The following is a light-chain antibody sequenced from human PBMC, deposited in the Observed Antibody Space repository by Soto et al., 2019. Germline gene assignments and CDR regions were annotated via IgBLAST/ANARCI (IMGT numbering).Light chain of an antibody. V-gene: IGKV3-15*01. J-gene: IGKJ2*01. CDR3: QQYNNWPYT. Sequence: EIVMTQSPATLSVSPGERATLSCRASQSVSSNLAWYQQKPGQAPRLLICGASTRATGIPARFSGSGSGTEFTLTFSSLQSEDFAVYYCQQYNNWPYTFGQGTKLEIK. CDR2: GAS. CDR1: QSVSSN.